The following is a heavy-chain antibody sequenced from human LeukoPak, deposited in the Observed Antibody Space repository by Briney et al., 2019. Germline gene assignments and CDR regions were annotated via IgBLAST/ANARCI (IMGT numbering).Heavy chain of an antibody. CDR3: ASDRVYYGLDV. CDR1: GFTFSSYG. V-gene: IGHV3-30*03. Sequence: GGSLRLSCAASGFTFSSYGMHWVRQAPGKGLEWVAVISYDGSNKYYADSVKGRFTISRGNSKNTLYLQMNSLTVEDTAVYYCASDRVYYGLDVWGQGTTVSVSS. J-gene: IGHJ6*02. CDR2: ISYDGSNK.